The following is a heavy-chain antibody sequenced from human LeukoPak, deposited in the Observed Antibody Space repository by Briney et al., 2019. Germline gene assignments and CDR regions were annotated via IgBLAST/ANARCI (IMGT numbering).Heavy chain of an antibody. D-gene: IGHD3-9*01. CDR2: INAGNGKT. J-gene: IGHJ4*02. CDR1: GYTFTNYA. Sequence: ASVKVSCKASGYTFTNYAVHWVRQAPGQRLEWMGWINAGNGKTNYSQKFQVRVTLTRDTSASTVYMELSSPRSEDTAVYYCARGYYDLLTGHVVTYYFDYWGQGTLVTVSS. CDR3: ARGYYDLLTGHVVTYYFDY. V-gene: IGHV1-3*01.